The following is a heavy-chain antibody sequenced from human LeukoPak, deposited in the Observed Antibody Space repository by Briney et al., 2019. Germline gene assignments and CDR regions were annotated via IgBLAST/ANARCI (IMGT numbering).Heavy chain of an antibody. V-gene: IGHV1-69*13. CDR2: IIPIFGTA. J-gene: IGHJ6*02. CDR3: ARELTPLSGSYSYYYYGMDV. Sequence: ASVKVSCKASGGTFSSYAIGWVRQAPGQWLEWMGRIIPIFGTANYAQTFRGRVTITADESTSTAYMELSSLRSEDTAVYYCARELTPLSGSYSYYYYGMDVWGQGTTVTVSS. D-gene: IGHD1-26*01. CDR1: GGTFSSYA.